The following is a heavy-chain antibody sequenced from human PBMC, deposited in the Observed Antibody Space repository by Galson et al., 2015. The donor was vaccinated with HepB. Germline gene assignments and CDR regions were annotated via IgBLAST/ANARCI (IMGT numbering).Heavy chain of an antibody. Sequence: SLRLSCAASGFTFSSYAMSWVRQAPGKGLEWVSAISGSGGSTYYADSVKGRFTISRDNSKNTLYLQMNSLRAEDTAVYYCAKARFNRGSGLYVFDYWGQGTLVTVSS. J-gene: IGHJ4*02. V-gene: IGHV3-23*01. D-gene: IGHD6-19*01. CDR1: GFTFSSYA. CDR2: ISGSGGST. CDR3: AKARFNRGSGLYVFDY.